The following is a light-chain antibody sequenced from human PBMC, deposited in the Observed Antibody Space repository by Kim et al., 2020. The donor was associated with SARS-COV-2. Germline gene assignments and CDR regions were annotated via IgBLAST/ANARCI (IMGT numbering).Light chain of an antibody. CDR1: QSISNY. CDR3: QQFNVYPRT. CDR2: GAF. V-gene: IGKV1-9*01. J-gene: IGKJ1*01. Sequence: ASVGDRVTITCRASQSISNYLAWYRQNPDKAPKLLIYGAFTLQSGVPSRFSGSGSGTEFTLTISSLQPEDFATYSCQQFNVYPRTFGQGTKVDIK.